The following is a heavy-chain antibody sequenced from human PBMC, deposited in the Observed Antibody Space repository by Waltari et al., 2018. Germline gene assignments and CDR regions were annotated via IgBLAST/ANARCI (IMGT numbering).Heavy chain of an antibody. J-gene: IGHJ5*02. Sequence: EVQLVESGGGLVQPGGSLRLSCAASGFTFSSYSMNWVRQAPGKGLEWVSYISSSSSTIYYADSVKGRFTIARDNAKNSLYLQMNSLRAEDTAVYYCARELPYGDPGWFDPWGQGTLVTVSS. CDR1: GFTFSSYS. V-gene: IGHV3-48*01. CDR2: ISSSSSTI. D-gene: IGHD4-17*01. CDR3: ARELPYGDPGWFDP.